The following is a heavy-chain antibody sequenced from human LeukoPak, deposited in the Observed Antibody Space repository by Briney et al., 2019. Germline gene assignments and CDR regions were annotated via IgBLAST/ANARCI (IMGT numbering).Heavy chain of an antibody. Sequence: SETLSLTCTVSGGSISSYYWSWIRQPPGKGLEWIGYIYYSGSTNYNPSLKSRVTISVDTSKNQFSLKLSSATAADTAVYYCAREPVGATAYYYGMDVWGQGTTVTVSS. CDR1: GGSISSYY. J-gene: IGHJ6*02. CDR3: AREPVGATAYYYGMDV. D-gene: IGHD1-26*01. V-gene: IGHV4-59*01. CDR2: IYYSGST.